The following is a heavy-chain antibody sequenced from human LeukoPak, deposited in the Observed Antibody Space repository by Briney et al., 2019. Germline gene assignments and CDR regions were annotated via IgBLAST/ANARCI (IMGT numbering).Heavy chain of an antibody. CDR1: GFTFSDYY. J-gene: IGHJ4*02. D-gene: IGHD2-15*01. V-gene: IGHV3-49*04. Sequence: GGSLRLSCAVSGFTFSDYYMDWVRQAPGKGLEWVGFIRSKAYGGTTEYAASVKGRFTISRDDPKSIAYLQMNSLKTEDTAVYYCTRDQGSRRDYWGQGTLVTVSS. CDR3: TRDQGSRRDY. CDR2: IRSKAYGGTT.